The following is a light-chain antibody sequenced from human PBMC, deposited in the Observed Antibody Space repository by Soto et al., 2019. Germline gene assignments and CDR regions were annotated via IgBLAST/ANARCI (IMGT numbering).Light chain of an antibody. J-gene: IGLJ2*01. CDR3: SSFAGSNNLV. V-gene: IGLV2-8*01. Sequence: QSALTQPPSASGSPGQSVTIPCTGTSSDVGGYNYVSWYQQHPGKAPKLMIYEVSKRPSGVPDRFSGSKSGNTASLTVSGLQAADEADYYCSSFAGSNNLVFGGGTKLTFL. CDR2: EVS. CDR1: SSDVGGYNY.